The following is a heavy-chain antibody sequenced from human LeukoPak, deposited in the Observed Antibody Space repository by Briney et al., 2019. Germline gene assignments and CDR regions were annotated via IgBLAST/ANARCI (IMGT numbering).Heavy chain of an antibody. V-gene: IGHV3-23*01. Sequence: PGGSLRLSCATSGFTFSNYDMSWVRQAPGKGLEWVSIISSGGTTYSADSVKGRFTVSRDNSKNTLYLQMESLRAEDTAVYCCSGTKNYYFDYWGQGTLVTVSS. CDR3: SGTKNYYFDY. CDR2: ISSGGTT. J-gene: IGHJ4*02. CDR1: GFTFSNYD. D-gene: IGHD1-26*01.